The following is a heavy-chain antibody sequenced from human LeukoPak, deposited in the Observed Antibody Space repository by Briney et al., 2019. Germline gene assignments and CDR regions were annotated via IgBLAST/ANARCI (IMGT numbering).Heavy chain of an antibody. Sequence: GGSLRLSCAASGFTFSSYGMHWVRQAPGKGLEWVAVISYDGSNKYYADSVKGRFTISRDNSKNTLYLQMNSLRAEDTAVYYCAKARRSDWYTAIDYWGQGTLVTVSS. D-gene: IGHD6-19*01. J-gene: IGHJ4*02. CDR2: ISYDGSNK. CDR3: AKARRSDWYTAIDY. CDR1: GFTFSSYG. V-gene: IGHV3-30*18.